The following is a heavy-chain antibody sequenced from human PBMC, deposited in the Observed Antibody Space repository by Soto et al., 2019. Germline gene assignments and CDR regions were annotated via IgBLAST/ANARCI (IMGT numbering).Heavy chain of an antibody. D-gene: IGHD4-17*01. CDR2: ISTYSTNT. Sequence: QVQLVQSGAEVKNPGASVTVSCKASGEFFTTYGISWVRQAPGQGLEWMGWISTYSTNTNYAQKFQGRLLLTADTSTTTAHMELRSLRPDDTAVYYGARWAGRVRDYGGPFDYWGQGSLVTVSP. CDR3: ARWAGRVRDYGGPFDY. J-gene: IGHJ4*02. CDR1: GEFFTTYG. V-gene: IGHV1-18*04.